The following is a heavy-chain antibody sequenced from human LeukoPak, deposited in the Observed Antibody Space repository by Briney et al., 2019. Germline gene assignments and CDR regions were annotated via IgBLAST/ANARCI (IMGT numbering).Heavy chain of an antibody. Sequence: ASVKVSCKASGYTFTNYDLNWVRQATGQGLEWVGWMNPNSGDSVQELQGRVTITRNTSISTAYMELNSLRSEDTAIYYCSAAGENSYNYYMDVWGTGTTVTVTS. CDR1: GYTFTNYD. J-gene: IGHJ6*03. CDR2: MNPNSGDS. CDR3: SAAGENSYNYYMDV. D-gene: IGHD6-13*01. V-gene: IGHV1-8*03.